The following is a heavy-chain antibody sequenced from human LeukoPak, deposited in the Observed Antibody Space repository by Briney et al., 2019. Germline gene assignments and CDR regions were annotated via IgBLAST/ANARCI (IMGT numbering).Heavy chain of an antibody. V-gene: IGHV3-23*01. CDR2: ISGSGRST. Sequence: GGSLRLSCAASGFTFSGYAMSWVRQAPGKGLEWVSGISGSGRSTYYADSVKGRFIISRDNSKNTVYLQMNSLRDDDTAVYYCAKDLRGEDHSSWFSDWGQGTLVTVSS. J-gene: IGHJ4*02. CDR3: AKDLRGEDHSSWFSD. CDR1: GFTFSGYA. D-gene: IGHD6-13*01.